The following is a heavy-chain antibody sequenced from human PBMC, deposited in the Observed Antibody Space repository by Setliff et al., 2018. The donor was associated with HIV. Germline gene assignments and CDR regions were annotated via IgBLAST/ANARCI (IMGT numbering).Heavy chain of an antibody. V-gene: IGHV1-46*01. Sequence: ASVKVSCKASGYTFTRYFMHCVRQAPGQGLEWLGMINPSGGSTWYAQKFQGRVTVTRDTSTNTVYMELTSLRSDDTAVYYCAREDYYDSYWGQGTLVTVSS. CDR1: GYTFTRYF. CDR2: INPSGGST. J-gene: IGHJ4*02. CDR3: AREDYYDSY. D-gene: IGHD3-22*01.